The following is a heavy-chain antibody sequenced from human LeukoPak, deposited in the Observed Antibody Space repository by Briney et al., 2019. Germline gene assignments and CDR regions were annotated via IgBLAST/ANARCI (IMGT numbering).Heavy chain of an antibody. D-gene: IGHD3-16*01. CDR2: IFSGGST. V-gene: IGHV3-66*01. CDR3: ARVLMGVMGAFDI. CDR1: AFSVSSNY. J-gene: IGHJ3*02. Sequence: PGGSLRLSCVVFAFSVSSNYMSWVRQAPGKGLEWVSIIFSGGSTHYADSAKGRFTISRDKSKNTLYLQMNSLRAEDTAVYYCARVLMGVMGAFDIWGQGTMVTVSS.